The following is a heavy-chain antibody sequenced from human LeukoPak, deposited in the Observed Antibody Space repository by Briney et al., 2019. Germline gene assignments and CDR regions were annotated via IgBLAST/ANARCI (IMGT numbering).Heavy chain of an antibody. CDR3: TRDGRRGTNGDAFDI. CDR1: GDSITSGHYF. CDR2: VSVSGST. V-gene: IGHV4-61*02. D-gene: IGHD1-26*01. J-gene: IGHJ3*02. Sequence: SETLSLTXTVSGDSITSGHYFWSWIRQPAGKGLEWIGRVSVSGSTNYNPSLNSRVTISIDTSKNHFSLKLISATAADTALYYCTRDGRRGTNGDAFDIWGQGTMVTASS.